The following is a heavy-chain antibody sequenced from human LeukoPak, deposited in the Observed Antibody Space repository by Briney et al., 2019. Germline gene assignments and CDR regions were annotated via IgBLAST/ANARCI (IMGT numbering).Heavy chain of an antibody. D-gene: IGHD3-10*01. CDR2: IYYSGST. CDR3: ARVGEYYGSGTYYKSFDY. Sequence: SETLSLTCAVSGGSVSSDSWSWIRQPPGKGLEWIGYIYYSGSTNYNPSLKSRVTISVGTSKNQFSLKLSSVTAADTAVYYCARVGEYYGSGTYYKSFDYWGQGTLVTVSS. V-gene: IGHV4-59*02. J-gene: IGHJ4*02. CDR1: GGSVSSDS.